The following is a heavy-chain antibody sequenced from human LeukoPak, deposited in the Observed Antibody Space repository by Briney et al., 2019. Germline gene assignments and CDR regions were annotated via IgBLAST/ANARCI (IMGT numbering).Heavy chain of an antibody. CDR3: AREAEMAKYYFDY. Sequence: SVKVSCKASGGTFSSYAIIWVRQAPGQGLEWMGGIIPIFGTANYAQKFQGRVTITADESTSTAYMELSSLRSEDTAVYYCAREAEMAKYYFDYWGQGTLVTVSS. D-gene: IGHD5-24*01. J-gene: IGHJ4*02. CDR2: IIPIFGTA. CDR1: GGTFSSYA. V-gene: IGHV1-69*13.